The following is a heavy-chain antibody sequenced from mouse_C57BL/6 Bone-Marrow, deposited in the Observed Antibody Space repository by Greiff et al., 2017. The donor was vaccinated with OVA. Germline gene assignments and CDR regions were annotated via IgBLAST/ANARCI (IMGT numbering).Heavy chain of an antibody. CDR2: IHPNSGST. CDR1: GYTFTSYW. D-gene: IGHD2-5*01. J-gene: IGHJ4*01. CDR3: ARYSNYPLYAMDD. Sequence: VQLQQPGAELVKPGASVKLSCKASGYTFTSYWMHWVKQRPGQGLEWIGMIHPNSGSTNYNEKFKSKATLTVDKSSSTAYRQLSSLTSEDSAVYYCARYSNYPLYAMDDWGQGTSVTVSS. V-gene: IGHV1-64*01.